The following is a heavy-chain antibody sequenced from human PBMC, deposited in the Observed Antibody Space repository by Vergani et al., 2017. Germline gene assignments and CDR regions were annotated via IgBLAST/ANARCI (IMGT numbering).Heavy chain of an antibody. CDR1: GGSISTSDDY. CDR3: ARVRRDDSSGYYYYYGMDV. V-gene: IGHV4-30-4*08. Sequence: QVQLQESGPGLVKPSQTLSLTCTVSGGSISTSDDYWGWLRQRPGKGLEWIGYIFHSGSTYSNPSFQSRLSMSVDTSRNQFSLRLNSVTATDTAVYYCARVRRDDSSGYYYYYGMDVWGQGTTVTVSS. CDR2: IFHSGST. J-gene: IGHJ6*02. D-gene: IGHD3-22*01.